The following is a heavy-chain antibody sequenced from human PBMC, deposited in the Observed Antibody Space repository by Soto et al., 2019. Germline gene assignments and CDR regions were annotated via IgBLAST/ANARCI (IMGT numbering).Heavy chain of an antibody. CDR2: ISWNSGSI. CDR1: GFTFDDYA. D-gene: IGHD5-12*01. CDR3: AKGGGYALSRYVGYFDY. J-gene: IGHJ4*02. Sequence: EVQLVESGGGLVQPGRSLRLSCAASGFTFDDYAMHWVRQAPGKGLEWVSGISWNSGSIGYADSVKGRFTISRDNDKNSLYLQMNSLRAEDTALYYCAKGGGYALSRYVGYFDYWGQGTLVTVSS. V-gene: IGHV3-9*01.